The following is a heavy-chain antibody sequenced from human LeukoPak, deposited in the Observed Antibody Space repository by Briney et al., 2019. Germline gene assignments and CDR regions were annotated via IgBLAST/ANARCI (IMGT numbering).Heavy chain of an antibody. J-gene: IGHJ4*02. CDR2: ISGSGGST. D-gene: IGHD5-24*01. V-gene: IGHV3-23*01. Sequence: RSGGSLRLSCAASGFTFSSYGMSWVRQAPEKGLEWVSAISGSGGSTYYADSVKGRFTISRDNAKNSLYLQMNSLRAEDTAVYYCAREEEMATIRAFDYWGQGTLVTVSS. CDR3: AREEEMATIRAFDY. CDR1: GFTFSSYG.